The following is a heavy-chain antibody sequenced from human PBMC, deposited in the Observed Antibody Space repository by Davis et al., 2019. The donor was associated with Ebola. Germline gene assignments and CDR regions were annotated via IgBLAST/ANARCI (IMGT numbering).Heavy chain of an antibody. Sequence: PGGSLRLSCAASGFTFSSYWMSWVRQAPGKGLEWVANIKQDGSEKYYVDSVKGRFSISRDNAKNSLYLQMNSLRGEDTAVYYCARDTSCTTTSCYVHYSGMDVWGKGTTVTVSS. CDR2: IKQDGSEK. CDR1: GFTFSSYW. CDR3: ARDTSCTTTSCYVHYSGMDV. D-gene: IGHD2-2*01. J-gene: IGHJ6*04. V-gene: IGHV3-7*01.